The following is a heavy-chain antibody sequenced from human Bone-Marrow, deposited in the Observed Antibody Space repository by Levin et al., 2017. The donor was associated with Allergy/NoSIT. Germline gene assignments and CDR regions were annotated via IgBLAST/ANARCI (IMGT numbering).Heavy chain of an antibody. D-gene: IGHD3-3*01. CDR3: TRGSSFGRQ. CDR1: GYIFTNSD. CDR2: MNPNTGNT. J-gene: IGHJ4*02. V-gene: IGHV1-8*01. Sequence: PGESLKISCKASGYIFTNSDIAWVRQATGERFEWMGWMNPNTGNTGYAEKFQGRVSMTRDTSINTAYLEVSSLKLEDTAVYYCTRGSSFGRQWGQGTLITVSS.